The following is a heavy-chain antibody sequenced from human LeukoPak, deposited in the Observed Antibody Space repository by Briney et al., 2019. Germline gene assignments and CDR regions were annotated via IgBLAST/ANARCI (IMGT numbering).Heavy chain of an antibody. CDR1: GFTFSSYA. CDR2: ISGSGDYT. V-gene: IGHV3-23*01. D-gene: IGHD4-17*01. CDR3: ARGFMTKVTFDS. Sequence: PGGSLRLSCAASGFTFSSYAMSWVRQAPGRGLEWVSAISGSGDYTNYADSVKGRFTISRDNSKNTLPLQMNSLRAEDTAVYYCARGFMTKVTFDSWGQGTLVTVSS. J-gene: IGHJ4*02.